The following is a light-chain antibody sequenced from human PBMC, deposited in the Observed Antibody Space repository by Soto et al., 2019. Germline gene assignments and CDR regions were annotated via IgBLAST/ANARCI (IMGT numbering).Light chain of an antibody. CDR3: QHYQTFLPLT. V-gene: IGKV3-20*01. CDR1: QDIGSSN. J-gene: IGKJ4*01. CDR2: GAS. Sequence: EIVFTQSPGTLSLSPGERATLSCRAIQDIGSSNVAWYQHKPGLAPRLLLYGASSRATGIPDRFSGGGSGTDFTLTISRLEPEDFGVYYCQHYQTFLPLTFGGGTKVDIK.